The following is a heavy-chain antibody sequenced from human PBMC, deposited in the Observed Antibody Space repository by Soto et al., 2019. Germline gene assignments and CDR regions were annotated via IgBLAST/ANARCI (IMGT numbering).Heavy chain of an antibody. V-gene: IGHV4-59*01. J-gene: IGHJ3*02. Sequence: SETLSLTCTVSGGSISSYYWSWIRQPPGKGLEWIGYIYYSGSTNYNPSLKSRVTISVDTSKNQFSLKLSSVTAADTAVYYCARGYYYGSGSYYAFDIWGQGTMVTVSS. D-gene: IGHD3-10*01. CDR2: IYYSGST. CDR1: GGSISSYY. CDR3: ARGYYYGSGSYYAFDI.